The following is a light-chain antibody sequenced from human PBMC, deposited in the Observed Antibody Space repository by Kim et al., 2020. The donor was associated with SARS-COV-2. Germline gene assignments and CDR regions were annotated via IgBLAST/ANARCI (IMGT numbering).Light chain of an antibody. V-gene: IGKV3-20*01. CDR2: GAS. Sequence: SPGESATLSCRASQSVSSSYLAWYQQKPGQAPRLLIYGASSRATGIPDRFSGSGSGTDFTLTISRLEPEDLAVYYCQQYGSSPPYTFGQGTKLEI. CDR3: QQYGSSPPYT. CDR1: QSVSSSY. J-gene: IGKJ2*01.